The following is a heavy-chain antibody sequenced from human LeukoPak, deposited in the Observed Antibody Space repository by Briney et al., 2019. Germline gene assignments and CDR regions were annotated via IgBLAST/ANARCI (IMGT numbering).Heavy chain of an antibody. CDR1: GGSISSFY. CDR3: AVGADSSGWYVPFDY. CDR2: IYYSGST. D-gene: IGHD6-19*01. V-gene: IGHV4-59*01. Sequence: SETLSLTCTVSGGSISSFYWSWIRQPPGKGLEWIGYIYYSGSTNYNPSLESRVTISVDTSKNQFSLKLSSVTAAGTAVYYCAVGADSSGWYVPFDYWGQGTLVTVSS. J-gene: IGHJ4*02.